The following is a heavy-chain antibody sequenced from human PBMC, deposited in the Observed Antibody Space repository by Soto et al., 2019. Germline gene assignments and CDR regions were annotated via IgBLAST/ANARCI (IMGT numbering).Heavy chain of an antibody. D-gene: IGHD3-10*01. CDR3: ARGSTDSYPGSRIFDF. Sequence: PGGSLRLSCVASGVTIGSRAMSWVRQAPGEGRQWVSTITDTGGDAKYADSVRGRFVISRDNSKNTLYLQMTSLTAEDSAMYYCARGSTDSYPGSRIFDFWGRGTLVTVSS. V-gene: IGHV3-23*01. CDR2: ITDTGGDA. J-gene: IGHJ4*02. CDR1: GVTIGSRA.